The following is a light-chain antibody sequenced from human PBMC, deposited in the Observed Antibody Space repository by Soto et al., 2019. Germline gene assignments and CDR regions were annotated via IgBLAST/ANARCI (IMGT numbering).Light chain of an antibody. CDR3: QQYDNLPPGALN. CDR2: DTS. Sequence: DIQITQSPSSLSASVGDRFTITCQASQDISNYLNWYQQKPGKAPKLLYYDTSNLDTGVPSRFSGSGSRTDFTCTISSLQPDDIVTYYCQQYDNLPPGALNVGGGTNVVIK. V-gene: IGKV1-33*01. J-gene: IGKJ4*01. CDR1: QDISNY.